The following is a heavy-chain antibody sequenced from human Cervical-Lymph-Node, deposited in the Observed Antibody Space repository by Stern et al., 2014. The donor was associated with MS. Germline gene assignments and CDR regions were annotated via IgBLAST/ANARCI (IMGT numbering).Heavy chain of an antibody. CDR1: GLSFGTSW. CDR3: ARDRRAFLDY. Sequence: EVQLEESGGRLVQPGGSLRLSCVASGLSFGTSWMSWVRQAPGRGLAWVANRRQDGREEFYVDSVKGRFTISRDNAKNSLYLQMNSLTVADTAVYYCARDRRAFLDYWGQGTHVAVSS. D-gene: IGHD2/OR15-2a*01. V-gene: IGHV3-7*01. CDR2: RRQDGREE. J-gene: IGHJ4*02.